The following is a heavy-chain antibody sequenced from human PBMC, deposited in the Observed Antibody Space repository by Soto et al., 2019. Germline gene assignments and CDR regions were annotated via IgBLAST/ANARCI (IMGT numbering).Heavy chain of an antibody. Sequence: GGSLRLSCAASGFTFSNSWMHWVRQAPGKGLEWVSGISNSGNSITYADSVKGRFTIYRDNSMNTLYLQMNTLRVEDTAVYYCAKVSSSWYAGFFDLWGQGTLVTSPQ. D-gene: IGHD6-13*01. J-gene: IGHJ4*02. CDR2: ISNSGNSI. CDR1: GFTFSNSW. CDR3: AKVSSSWYAGFFDL. V-gene: IGHV3-23*01.